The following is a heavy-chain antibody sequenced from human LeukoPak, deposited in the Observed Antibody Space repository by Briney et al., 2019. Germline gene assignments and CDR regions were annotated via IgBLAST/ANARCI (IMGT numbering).Heavy chain of an antibody. V-gene: IGHV3-30*04. CDR2: ISYDGSNQ. CDR1: GFTFSSYA. CDR3: AKDNRRHYTSGPNPDSLH. Sequence: PRGSLRLSCAASGFTFSSYAMHWVRQAPGKGLEWVAVISYDGSNQYYADSVKGRFTISRDNAKNSLYLQMNSLRVEDTAFYYCAKDNRRHYTSGPNPDSLHWGQGAQVTVSS. J-gene: IGHJ4*02. D-gene: IGHD6-19*01.